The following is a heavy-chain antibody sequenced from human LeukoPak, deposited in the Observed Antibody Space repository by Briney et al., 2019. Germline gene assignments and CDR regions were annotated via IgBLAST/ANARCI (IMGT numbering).Heavy chain of an antibody. D-gene: IGHD5-24*01. J-gene: IGHJ4*02. CDR3: AKVPTLEMATHFDY. CDR2: ISSSSSYI. Sequence: GGSLRLSCAASGFTFSSYSMNWVRQAPGKGLEWVSSISSSSSYIYYADSVKGRFTISRDNSKNTLYLQMNSLRAEDTAVYYCAKVPTLEMATHFDYWGQGTLVTVSS. CDR1: GFTFSSYS. V-gene: IGHV3-21*04.